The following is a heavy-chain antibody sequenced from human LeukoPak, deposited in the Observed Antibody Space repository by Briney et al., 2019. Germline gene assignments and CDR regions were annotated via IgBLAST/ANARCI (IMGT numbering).Heavy chain of an antibody. CDR2: IGTNGDT. CDR3: AKIRGYINGWQGFLDS. CDR1: GIRFGNYD. J-gene: IGHJ4*02. D-gene: IGHD6-19*01. Sequence: GSLRLSCAGSGIRFGNYDNHLGRQPTGKGLELVSAIGTNGDTHYPDSVKGRFTISRENAKNSLYLQMDSLRVEDTAVYYCAKIRGYINGWQGFLDSWGQGTLVTVSS. V-gene: IGHV3-13*04.